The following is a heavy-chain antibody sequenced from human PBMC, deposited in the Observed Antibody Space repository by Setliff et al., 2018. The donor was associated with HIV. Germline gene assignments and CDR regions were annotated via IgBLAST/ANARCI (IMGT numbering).Heavy chain of an antibody. CDR1: GFIIRNQW. CDR3: AKYPEYGNPHRYFDS. V-gene: IGHV3-7*03. D-gene: IGHD3-10*01. CDR2: IKEDGSET. J-gene: IGHJ4*02. Sequence: GGSLRLSCAASGFIIRNQWMTWVRQAPGKGLEWVANIKEDGSETYFVDSLKGRFTASRDNARNSLYLQMNSLRAEDTAVYYCAKYPEYGNPHRYFDSWGQGTLVTVSS.